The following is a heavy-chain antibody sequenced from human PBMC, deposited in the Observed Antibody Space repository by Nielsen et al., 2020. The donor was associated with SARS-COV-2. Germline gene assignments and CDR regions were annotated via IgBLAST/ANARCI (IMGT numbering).Heavy chain of an antibody. CDR3: ARSHIVQHLDWSKTFSYQYYIDV. D-gene: IGHD3-9*01. V-gene: IGHV1-18*01. Sequence: WVRQAPGQGLEWMGRISADNGNTDYAQKVHGRVTMTTDTSTRTAYMELRSLRSDDTAVYYCARSHIVQHLDWSKTFSYQYYIDVWGKGTTVTVSS. J-gene: IGHJ6*03. CDR2: ISADNGNT.